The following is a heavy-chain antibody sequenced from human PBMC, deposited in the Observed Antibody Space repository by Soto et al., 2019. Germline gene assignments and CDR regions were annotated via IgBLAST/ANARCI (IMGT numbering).Heavy chain of an antibody. CDR1: GYTFTSYD. CDR3: ARVPGDLNWFDP. J-gene: IGHJ5*02. D-gene: IGHD2-21*02. CDR2: MNPNSGNT. Sequence: PSVKVSCKASGYTFTSYDINWVRQATGQGLEWMGWMNPNSGNTGYAQKFQGRVTMTRNTSISTAYMELSSLRSEDTAVYYCARVPGDLNWFDPWGQGTLVTVSS. V-gene: IGHV1-8*01.